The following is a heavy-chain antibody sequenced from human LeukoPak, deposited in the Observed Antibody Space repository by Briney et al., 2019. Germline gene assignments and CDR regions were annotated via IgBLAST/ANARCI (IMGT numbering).Heavy chain of an antibody. Sequence: GGSLRLSCAASGFTFSDYYMSCIRQAPGKGLEWVSYISSSGSTIYYADFVKGRFTISRDNTKNSLYLQMNSLRAEDTAVYYCARSTVAVPYNWFDPWGQGTLVTVSS. CDR2: ISSSGSTI. CDR3: ARSTVAVPYNWFDP. V-gene: IGHV3-11*01. J-gene: IGHJ5*02. D-gene: IGHD6-19*01. CDR1: GFTFSDYY.